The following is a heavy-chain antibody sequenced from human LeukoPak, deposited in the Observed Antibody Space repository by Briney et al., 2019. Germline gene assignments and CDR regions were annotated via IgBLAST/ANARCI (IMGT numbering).Heavy chain of an antibody. CDR2: IYYSGST. CDR3: RVFDS. V-gene: IGHV4-39*07. CDR1: GGSISSSSYY. J-gene: IGHJ4*02. Sequence: SETLSLTCTVSGGSISSSSYYWGWIRQPPGKGLEWIGSIYYSGSTYYNPSLKSRVTISVDTSKNQFSLKLTSVTAADAAVYCARVFDSWGQGTLVTVSS.